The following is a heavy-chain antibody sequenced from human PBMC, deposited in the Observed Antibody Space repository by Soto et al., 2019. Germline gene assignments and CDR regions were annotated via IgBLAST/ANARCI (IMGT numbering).Heavy chain of an antibody. CDR3: ARDWGYDPDPTYYYGMDV. CDR1: GDTVSTNTAA. Sequence: QTLSLTCAISGDTVSTNTAAWNWIRQSPSRGLEWLGRIYYKSRWYNDYSESLKSRIAIIPDTSRNQFSLQLNSVIPEDTAVYYCARDWGYDPDPTYYYGMDVWGHGTKVTVSS. CDR2: IYYKSRWYN. D-gene: IGHD5-12*01. J-gene: IGHJ6*02. V-gene: IGHV6-1*01.